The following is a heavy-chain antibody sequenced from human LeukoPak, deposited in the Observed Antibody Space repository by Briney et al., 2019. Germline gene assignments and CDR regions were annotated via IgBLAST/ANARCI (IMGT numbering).Heavy chain of an antibody. CDR3: ARKNPRYYYGLDV. CDR1: GGSMSSYY. V-gene: IGHV4-34*01. J-gene: IGHJ6*02. CDR2: INHSGST. Sequence: PSDTLSLTCTVSGGSMSSYYWSWIRQPPGRGLEWIGEINHSGSTNYNPSLKSRVTISVDTSKNQFFLKLSSVTAADTSVYSCARKNPRYYYGLDVWGLGTTVTVSS.